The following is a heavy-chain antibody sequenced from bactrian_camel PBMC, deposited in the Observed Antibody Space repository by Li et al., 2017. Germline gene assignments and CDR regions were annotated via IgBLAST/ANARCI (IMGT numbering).Heavy chain of an antibody. D-gene: IGHD6*01. Sequence: HVQLVESGGGSVQAGGSLKLSCSASGDAFSFNAMGWFRQAPEMEEREEREVVAVLYTSGRSRGPDYAESVQGRFTISTDNAQNRVYLQMDSLQPEDTATYYCAEGRGSRGEHCYSLDYWGQGTQVTVS. CDR2: LYTSGRSRGP. V-gene: IGHV3S53*01. J-gene: IGHJ4*01. CDR1: GDAFSFNA. CDR3: AEGRGSRGEHCYSLDY.